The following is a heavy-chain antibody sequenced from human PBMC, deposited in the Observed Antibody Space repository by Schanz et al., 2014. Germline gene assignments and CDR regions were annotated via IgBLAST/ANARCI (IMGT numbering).Heavy chain of an antibody. CDR3: ARDRLECGAECYSVEVFEI. D-gene: IGHD2-21*01. J-gene: IGHJ4*02. CDR1: GGTFSSFG. V-gene: IGHV1-69*09. Sequence: QAQLIQSGAEVKKPGSSVKVSCKASGGTFSSFGINWVRQAPGQGLEWMGRIIPSLGLAKYEQKFQDKVTITADTSTTTAYMELSGLRSEDTAVYYCARDRLECGAECYSVEVFEIWGQGTLVIVSS. CDR2: IIPSLGLA.